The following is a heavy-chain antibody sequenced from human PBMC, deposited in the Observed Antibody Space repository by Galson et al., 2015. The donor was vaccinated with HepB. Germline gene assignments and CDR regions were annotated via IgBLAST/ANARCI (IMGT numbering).Heavy chain of an antibody. CDR3: ASAYSSSWYRYYYGMDV. J-gene: IGHJ6*02. V-gene: IGHV1-69*04. CDR1: GGTFSSYA. CDR2: IIPILGIA. D-gene: IGHD6-13*01. Sequence: SVKVSCKASGGTFSSYAISWVRQAPGQGLGWMGRIIPILGIANYAQKFQGRVTITADKSTSTAYMELSSLRSEDTAVYYCASAYSSSWYRYYYGMDVWGQGTTVTVSS.